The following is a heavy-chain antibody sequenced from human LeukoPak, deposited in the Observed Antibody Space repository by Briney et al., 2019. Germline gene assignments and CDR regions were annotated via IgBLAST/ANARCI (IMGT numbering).Heavy chain of an antibody. D-gene: IGHD6-13*01. J-gene: IGHJ3*02. CDR1: GFTFSSYW. CDR2: IKQDGSEK. CDR3: ARGIQAASDAFDI. V-gene: IGHV3-7*04. Sequence: GGSLRLSCAASGFTFSSYWMSWVRQAPGKGLEWVANIKQDGSEKYYVDSVKGRFTISRDNAKNSLYLQMNSLRAEDTAVYYCARGIQAASDAFDIWGQGTMVTVSS.